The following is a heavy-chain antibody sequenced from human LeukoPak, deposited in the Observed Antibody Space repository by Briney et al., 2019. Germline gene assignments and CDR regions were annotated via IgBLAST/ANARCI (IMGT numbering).Heavy chain of an antibody. CDR3: ARGSVQLWLRDTYYYMDV. D-gene: IGHD5-18*01. CDR2: INWNGRIT. Sequence: PGGSLRLSCAASEFTFDDYAMNWVRQVPGRGLEWVSGINWNGRITEYADSVKDRFTISRQNTKNSLYLYMNNLGGEDTALYFCARGSVQLWLRDTYYYMDVWGKGTTVTVSS. CDR1: EFTFDDYA. V-gene: IGHV3-20*04. J-gene: IGHJ6*03.